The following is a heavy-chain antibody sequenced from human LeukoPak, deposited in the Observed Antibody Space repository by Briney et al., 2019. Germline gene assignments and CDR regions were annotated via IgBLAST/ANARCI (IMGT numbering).Heavy chain of an antibody. Sequence: PGGSLRLSCAASGFTFSSHWMSWVRQAPGKGLEWVANIKQDGSEKYYVDSAKGRFTISRDNAKNSLYLQMNSLRAEDTAVYYCARDANLVYFDYWGQGTLVTVSS. CDR2: IKQDGSEK. J-gene: IGHJ4*02. CDR3: ARDANLVYFDY. CDR1: GFTFSSHW. V-gene: IGHV3-7*04. D-gene: IGHD3-9*01.